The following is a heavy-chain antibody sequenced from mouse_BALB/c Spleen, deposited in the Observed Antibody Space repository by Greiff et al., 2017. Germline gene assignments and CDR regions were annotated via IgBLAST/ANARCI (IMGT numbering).Heavy chain of an antibody. V-gene: IGHV5-17*02. CDR3: ARPLLRTYAMDY. Sequence: EVKVVESGGGLVQPGGSRKLSCAASGFTFSSFGMHWVRQAPEKGLEWVAYISSGSSTIYYADTVKGRFTISRDNPKNTLFLQMTSLRSEDTAMYYCARPLLRTYAMDYWGQGTSVTVSS. D-gene: IGHD1-1*01. CDR2: ISSGSSTI. CDR1: GFTFSSFG. J-gene: IGHJ4*01.